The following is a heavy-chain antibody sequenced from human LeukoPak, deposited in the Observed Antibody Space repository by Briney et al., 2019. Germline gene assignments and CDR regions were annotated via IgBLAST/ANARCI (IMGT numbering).Heavy chain of an antibody. CDR3: ARGDRWDSCGYFDY. V-gene: IGHV4-39*07. J-gene: IGHJ4*02. CDR1: GGSISSSSYY. D-gene: IGHD5-18*01. CDR2: IYYSGST. Sequence: SETLSLTCTVSGGSISSSSYYWGWIRQPPGKGLEWIGSIYYSGSTYYNPSLKSRVTISVDTSKNQFSLKLSSVTAADTAVYYCARGDRWDSCGYFDYWGQGTLVTVSS.